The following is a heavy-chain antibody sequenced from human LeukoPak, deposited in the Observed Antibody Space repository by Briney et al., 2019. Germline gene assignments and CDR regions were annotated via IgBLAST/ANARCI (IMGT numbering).Heavy chain of an antibody. J-gene: IGHJ4*02. CDR3: AEGGEFYGGLFDF. CDR2: ISGNGGAT. CDR1: GFTFTAFA. D-gene: IGHD4/OR15-4a*01. Sequence: GGSLRLSCAASGFAFTTSGFTFTAFAMSWVRQAPGRGLEWVSGISGNGGATYYADSVKGRFTLSRDNSKNRLYLQMNSLRAEDTAVYYCAEGGEFYGGLFDFWGQGTLVTVSS. V-gene: IGHV3-23*01.